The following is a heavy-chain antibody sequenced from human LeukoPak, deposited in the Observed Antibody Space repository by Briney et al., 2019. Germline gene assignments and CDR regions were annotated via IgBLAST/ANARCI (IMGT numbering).Heavy chain of an antibody. V-gene: IGHV1-8*01. CDR3: VRGVGSSRALDI. D-gene: IGHD6-13*01. J-gene: IGHJ3*02. CDR2: MNPNSGNT. Sequence: ASVKVSCKASGYTFTSYDINWVRQATGQGLEWMGWMNPNSGNTGYAQKFQGRVTMTRKTSISTAYMELSSLRSEDTAVYCCVRGVGSSRALDIWGQGTMVTVSS. CDR1: GYTFTSYD.